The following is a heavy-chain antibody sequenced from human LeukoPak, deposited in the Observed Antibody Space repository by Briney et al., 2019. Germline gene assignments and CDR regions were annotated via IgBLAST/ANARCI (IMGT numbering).Heavy chain of an antibody. V-gene: IGHV4-59*01. CDR2: IDYSGST. CDR3: ARAPPSAAGYYYGLDV. CDR1: GGLMSTYY. D-gene: IGHD6-13*01. Sequence: PSETLSLTCTVSGGLMSTYYGSWLRQPTRKGLEWSGYIDYSGSTNYHPSLKRRVTISVDTSKNQFSLKLTSVAAADTAEYYCARAPPSAAGYYYGLDVWGQGTTVTVSS. J-gene: IGHJ6*02.